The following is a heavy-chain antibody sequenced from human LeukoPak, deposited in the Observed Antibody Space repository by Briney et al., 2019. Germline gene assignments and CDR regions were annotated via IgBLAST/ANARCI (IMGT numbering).Heavy chain of an antibody. Sequence: GGSLRLSCAASGFTFSSYWMSWVRQAPGKGLEWVANIKQDGSEKYYVDSVKGRFTISRDNAKNSLYLQMNSLSAEDTAVYYCAKDRVSVYYYDSSGYYYFDYWGQGTLVTVSS. CDR2: IKQDGSEK. CDR3: AKDRVSVYYYDSSGYYYFDY. J-gene: IGHJ4*02. CDR1: GFTFSSYW. V-gene: IGHV3-7*03. D-gene: IGHD3-22*01.